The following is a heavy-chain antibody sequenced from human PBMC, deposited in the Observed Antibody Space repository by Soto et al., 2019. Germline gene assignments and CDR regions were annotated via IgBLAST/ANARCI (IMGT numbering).Heavy chain of an antibody. V-gene: IGHV4-30-4*01. J-gene: IGHJ4*02. CDR3: AGVGGFGATTIDY. CDR1: GGSISSGDYY. CDR2: IYYSGST. D-gene: IGHD3-10*01. Sequence: SETLSLTCTVSGGSISSGDYYWSWIRQPPGKGLEWIGYIYYSGSTYYNPSLKSRVTISVDTSKNQFSLKLSSVTAADTAVYYCAGVGGFGATTIDYWGQGTLXTVS.